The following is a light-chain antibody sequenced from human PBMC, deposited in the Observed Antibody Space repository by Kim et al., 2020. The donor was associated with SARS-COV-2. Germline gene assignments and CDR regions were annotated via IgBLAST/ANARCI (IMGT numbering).Light chain of an antibody. Sequence: DTQMTQSPSSLSASVGDRVTITCRASQDISNSLSWFQQKPGKAPKSLIYAASSLQSGVPSRFSGSGFGTDFTLTISSLQPEDFATYYCQQYNTYPLTFGGGTKVDIK. CDR3: QQYNTYPLT. J-gene: IGKJ4*01. CDR2: AAS. V-gene: IGKV1-16*01. CDR1: QDISNS.